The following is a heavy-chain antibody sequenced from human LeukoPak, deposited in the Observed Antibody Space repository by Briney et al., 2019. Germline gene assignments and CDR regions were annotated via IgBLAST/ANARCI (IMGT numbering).Heavy chain of an antibody. J-gene: IGHJ4*02. D-gene: IGHD6-13*01. CDR3: ARGLPPEVYSSSWTPFDY. CDR1: GDSISSGDYY. Sequence: SETLSLTCTVSGDSISSGDYYWSWIRQPAGKGLEWIGRISSSGSTNYNPSLKSRVTISVDTSKNQFSLKLSSVTAADTAVYYCARGLPPEVYSSSWTPFDYWGQGTLVTVSS. V-gene: IGHV4-61*02. CDR2: ISSSGST.